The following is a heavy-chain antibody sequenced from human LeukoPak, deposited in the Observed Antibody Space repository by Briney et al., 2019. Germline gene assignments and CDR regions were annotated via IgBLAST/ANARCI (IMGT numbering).Heavy chain of an antibody. Sequence: PGGSLRLSCAASGFTFSDYYMSWIHQAPGKGLEWVSYISSSGSTIYYADSVKGRFTISRDNAKNSLYLQMNSLRAEDTAVYYCASRTYYDFWSGPSLFDYWGQGTLVTVSS. CDR3: ASRTYYDFWSGPSLFDY. V-gene: IGHV3-11*04. CDR1: GFTFSDYY. D-gene: IGHD3-3*01. CDR2: ISSSGSTI. J-gene: IGHJ4*02.